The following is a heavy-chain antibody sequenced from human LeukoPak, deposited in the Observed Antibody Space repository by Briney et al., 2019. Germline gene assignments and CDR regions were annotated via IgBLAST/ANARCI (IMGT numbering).Heavy chain of an antibody. J-gene: IGHJ4*02. CDR2: IYYSGST. V-gene: IGHV4-31*03. D-gene: IGHD3-3*01. CDR1: GGSISSGGYY. Sequence: KSSETLSLTCTVSGGSISSGGYYWSWIRQHPGKGLEWIGYIYYSGSTYYNPSLKSRVTISVDTSKNQFSLKLSSVTAADAAVYYCARGDFWSGYSDYWGQGTLVTVSS. CDR3: ARGDFWSGYSDY.